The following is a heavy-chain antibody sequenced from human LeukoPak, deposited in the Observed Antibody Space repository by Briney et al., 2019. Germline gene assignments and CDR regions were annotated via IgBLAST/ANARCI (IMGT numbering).Heavy chain of an antibody. D-gene: IGHD3-10*01. Sequence: PGGSLRLSCAASGFTFSSYGVHWVRQAPGKGLEWVAVIWYDGSNKYYADSVKGRFTISRDNSKNTLYLQMNSLRAEDTAVYYCARDLYHGPIRGVHYYYGMDVWGQGTTVTVSS. CDR2: IWYDGSNK. V-gene: IGHV3-33*01. CDR1: GFTFSSYG. CDR3: ARDLYHGPIRGVHYYYGMDV. J-gene: IGHJ6*02.